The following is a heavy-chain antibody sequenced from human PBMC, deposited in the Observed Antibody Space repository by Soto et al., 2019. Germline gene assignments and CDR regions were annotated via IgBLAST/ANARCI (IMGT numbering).Heavy chain of an antibody. Sequence: QVQLQESGPGLVKPSEALSLTCTVSGDSISSYYWSWIRQPPGKGLEWMGYISYSGTTNYNPHLTSRVTISVNTSKNQISLKLTSVTAADTAVYYCARVEMPTLGAFDIWGQGTMVTVSS. J-gene: IGHJ3*02. D-gene: IGHD2-15*01. CDR3: ARVEMPTLGAFDI. CDR1: GDSISSYY. V-gene: IGHV4-59*01. CDR2: ISYSGTT.